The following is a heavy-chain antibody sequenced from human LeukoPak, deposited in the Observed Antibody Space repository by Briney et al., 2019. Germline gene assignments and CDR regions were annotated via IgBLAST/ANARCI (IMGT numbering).Heavy chain of an antibody. CDR2: IKQDGSEK. Sequence: GGSLRLSCAASGFTFSSYWMSWVRQAPGKGLEWVANIKQDGSEKYYVDSVKGRFTISRDNAKNSLYLQMNSLRAEDTAVYYCARDWGSRSRPLDYWGQGTLVTVSS. J-gene: IGHJ4*02. CDR3: ARDWGSRSRPLDY. V-gene: IGHV3-7*01. D-gene: IGHD6-13*01. CDR1: GFTFSSYW.